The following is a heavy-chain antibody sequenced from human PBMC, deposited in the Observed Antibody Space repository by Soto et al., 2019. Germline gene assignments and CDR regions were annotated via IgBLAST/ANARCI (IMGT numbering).Heavy chain of an antibody. V-gene: IGHV3-48*03. D-gene: IGHD3-22*01. CDR1: GFTFSSYE. J-gene: IGHJ3*02. Sequence: GESLKISCAASGFTFSSYEMNWVRQAPGKGLEWVSYISSSGSTIYYADSVKGRFTISRDNAKNSLYLQMNSLRAEDTAVYYCAREDYDSSGWSAFDIWGQGTMVTVSS. CDR3: AREDYDSSGWSAFDI. CDR2: ISSSGSTI.